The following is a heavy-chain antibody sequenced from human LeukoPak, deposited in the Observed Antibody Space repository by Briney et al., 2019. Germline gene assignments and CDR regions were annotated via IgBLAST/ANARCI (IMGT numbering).Heavy chain of an antibody. V-gene: IGHV4-59*10. Sequence: SSVTLSLTCAVCVDPISRFYWLWMPRPGGKGQECIRSIYTGGTTYHASRKCRVTMSVDTSKNQFTLKLSSVTAADTAVYYRARSTGAHSDYWGQGTLVTVSS. D-gene: IGHD5/OR15-5a*01. J-gene: IGHJ4*02. CDR1: VDPISRFY. CDR3: ARSTGAHSDY. CDR2: IYTGGT.